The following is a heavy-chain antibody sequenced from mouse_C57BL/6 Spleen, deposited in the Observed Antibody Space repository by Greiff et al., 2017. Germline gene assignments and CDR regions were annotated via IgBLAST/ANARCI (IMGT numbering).Heavy chain of an antibody. V-gene: IGHV10-1*01. CDR1: GFSFNTYA. J-gene: IGHJ4*01. CDR2: IRSKSNNYAT. CDR3: VRGDGYYGLYYAMDY. D-gene: IGHD2-3*01. Sequence: EVMLVESGGGLVPPKGSLKLSCAASGFSFNTYAMNWVRQAPGKGLEWVARIRSKSNNYATYYADSVKDRFTISRHDSESMLYLQMNNLKTEDTAMYYCVRGDGYYGLYYAMDYWGQGTSVTVSS.